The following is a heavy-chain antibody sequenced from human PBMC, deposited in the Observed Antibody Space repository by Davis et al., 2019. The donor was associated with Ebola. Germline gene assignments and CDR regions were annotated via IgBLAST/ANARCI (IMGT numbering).Heavy chain of an antibody. D-gene: IGHD2-2*01. V-gene: IGHV3-30*04. Sequence: GESLKISCTTSGFTFSTYAMHWIRQAPGKGLEWVALISYDGSKTYYADSVKGRFTISRDNAKNSLYLQMNSLGAEDTAVYYCARGRFYCSSSNCFWFDHWGQGTVVTVSS. CDR3: ARGRFYCSSSNCFWFDH. CDR1: GFTFSTYA. CDR2: ISYDGSKT. J-gene: IGHJ5*02.